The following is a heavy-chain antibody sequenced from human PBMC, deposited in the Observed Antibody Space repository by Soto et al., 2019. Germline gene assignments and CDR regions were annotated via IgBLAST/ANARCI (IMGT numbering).Heavy chain of an antibody. CDR2: VYNSGST. J-gene: IGHJ1*01. CDR1: GGSISRYY. V-gene: IGHV4-59*01. Sequence: QVQLQESGPGLVKPSETLSLTCNVSGGSISRYYWSWLRQPPGKGLEYIGHVYNSGSTIHSPSLKRRATISVDTSKNQFSLKLTSVTAADTAVYYCAGGSSLCWECFHHWGQGILITVSS. CDR3: AGGSSLCWECFHH. D-gene: IGHD2-2*01.